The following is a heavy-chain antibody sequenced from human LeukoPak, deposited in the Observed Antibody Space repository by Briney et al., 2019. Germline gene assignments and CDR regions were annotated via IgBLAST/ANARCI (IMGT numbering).Heavy chain of an antibody. Sequence: ASVKVSCKTPGYTFTSYGVSWVRQAPGQRLEWMGWISTYNYNTNYAQKFRGRATMTRDTSTSTVYMELRSLRSEDTAIYYCARPVDTTMALPDYWGQGTLVTVSS. CDR3: ARPVDTTMALPDY. CDR2: ISTYNYNT. J-gene: IGHJ4*02. D-gene: IGHD5-18*01. V-gene: IGHV1-18*01. CDR1: GYTFTSYG.